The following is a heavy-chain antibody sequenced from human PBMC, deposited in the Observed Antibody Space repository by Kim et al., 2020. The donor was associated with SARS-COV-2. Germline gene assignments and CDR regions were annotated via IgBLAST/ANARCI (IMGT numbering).Heavy chain of an antibody. CDR1: GYTFTSYT. CDR2: INTNTGNP. CDR3: ARNVVYQLLYGAVGYYGMDV. J-gene: IGHJ6*02. V-gene: IGHV7-4-1*02. Sequence: ASVKVSCKASGYTFTSYTMNWVRQAPGQGLEWMGWINTNTGNPTYAQGFTGHFVFSLDTSVSTAYLQISSLKAEDTAVYYFARNVVYQLLYGAVGYYGMDVWGQGTTVTVSS. D-gene: IGHD2-2*02.